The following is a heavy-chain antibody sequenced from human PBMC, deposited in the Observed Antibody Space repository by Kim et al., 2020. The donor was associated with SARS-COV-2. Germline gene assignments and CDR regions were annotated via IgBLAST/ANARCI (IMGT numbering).Heavy chain of an antibody. D-gene: IGHD2-15*01. CDR2: ISSSSSTI. CDR3: ARGVIAAIRNYFDP. CDR1: GFTFSTYS. V-gene: IGHV3-48*02. Sequence: GGPLRLSCAASGFTFSTYSMSWVRQAPGKGLEWVSYISSSSSTIYYADSVKGRFTISRDNAKNSLYLQMNSLRDEDTAVYYCARGVIAAIRNYFDPWGQGTLVTVSS. J-gene: IGHJ5*02.